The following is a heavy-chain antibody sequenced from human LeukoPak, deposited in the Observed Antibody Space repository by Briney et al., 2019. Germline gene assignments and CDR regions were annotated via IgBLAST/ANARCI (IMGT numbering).Heavy chain of an antibody. CDR1: GFTFSSYA. V-gene: IGHV3-30*04. CDR3: ARQRPYYDSSGYILGY. J-gene: IGHJ4*02. D-gene: IGHD3-22*01. Sequence: PGGSLRLSCAASGFTFSSYAMHWVRQAPGKGLEWVAVISYDGSNKYYADSVKGRFTISRDNSKNTLYLQMNSLRAEDTAVYYCARQRPYYDSSGYILGYWGQGTLVTVSS. CDR2: ISYDGSNK.